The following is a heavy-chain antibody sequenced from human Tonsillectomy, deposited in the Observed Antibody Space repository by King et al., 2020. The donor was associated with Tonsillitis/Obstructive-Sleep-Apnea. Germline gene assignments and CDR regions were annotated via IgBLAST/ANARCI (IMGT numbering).Heavy chain of an antibody. CDR2: IYYSGST. V-gene: IGHV4-59*01. CDR1: GGSISSYY. CDR3: AREGAEMNAFDI. J-gene: IGHJ3*02. D-gene: IGHD4/OR15-4a*01. Sequence: QLQESGPGLVKPSETLSLTCTVSGGSISSYYWSWIRQPPGKGLECIGYIYYSGSTNYNPSLKSRVTISVDTSKNQFSLKLSSVTAADTAVDYCAREGAEMNAFDICGPGAMVTVSS.